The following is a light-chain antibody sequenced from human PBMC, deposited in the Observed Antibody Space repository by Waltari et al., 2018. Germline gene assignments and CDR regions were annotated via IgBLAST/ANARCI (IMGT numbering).Light chain of an antibody. V-gene: IGLV2-23*02. J-gene: IGLJ3*02. CDR3: CSYTIGNTFWV. CDR1: RSDVGSSDH. CDR2: EVN. Sequence: QSALTQPASLSGSPGQSITISCSGRRSDVGSSDHFSWYRQHPGKVPKVLIYEVNKRPSGVSNRFSGSKSGNTASLTISGLQAEDEADYYCCSYTIGNTFWVFGGGTKLTVL.